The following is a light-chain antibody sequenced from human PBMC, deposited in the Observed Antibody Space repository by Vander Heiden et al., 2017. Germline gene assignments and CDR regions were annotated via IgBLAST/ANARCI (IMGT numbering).Light chain of an antibody. CDR2: GAS. CDR1: QSLSSN. V-gene: IGKV3-15*01. Sequence: EIVMTQSPATLSVSPGERATLSCRASQSLSSNLAWYQQKPGQAPRLLIYGASTRATGIPARFSGSGSGTEFTLTISSLQSEDFAVYYCQQYNKWPPLTFGGGPRWRSN. CDR3: QQYNKWPPLT. J-gene: IGKJ4*01.